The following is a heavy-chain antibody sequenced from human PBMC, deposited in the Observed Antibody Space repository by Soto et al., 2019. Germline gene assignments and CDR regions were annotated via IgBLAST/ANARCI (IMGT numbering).Heavy chain of an antibody. V-gene: IGHV3-23*01. CDR1: GFTFSSYA. D-gene: IGHD6-19*01. CDR3: AKDTLPRIAVAGF. Sequence: EVQLLESGGGLVQPGGSLRLSCAASGFTFSSYAMSWVRQAPGKGLEWVSAISGSGGSTYYADSVKGRFTISRDNSKNTLYLEMNSLRAEDTAVYYCAKDTLPRIAVAGFWGQGTLATVSS. CDR2: ISGSGGST. J-gene: IGHJ4*02.